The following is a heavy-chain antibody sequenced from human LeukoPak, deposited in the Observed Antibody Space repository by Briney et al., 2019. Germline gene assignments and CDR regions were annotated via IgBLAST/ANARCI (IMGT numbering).Heavy chain of an antibody. V-gene: IGHV3-33*01. CDR1: GFTFSSYA. Sequence: GNSLRLSCAASGFTFSSYAMHWVRQAPGKGLEWVTTIWYDGSNRYYGDSVKGRFTISRDNSKSTVFLQMNSLRAEDTAFYYCARDQGTHPYNWFDPWGQGTLVAVSS. CDR3: ARDQGTHPYNWFDP. CDR2: IWYDGSNR. J-gene: IGHJ5*02.